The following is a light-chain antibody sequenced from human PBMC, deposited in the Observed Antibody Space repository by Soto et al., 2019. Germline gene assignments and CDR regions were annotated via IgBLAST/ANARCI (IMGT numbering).Light chain of an antibody. V-gene: IGLV3-21*02. Sequence: SYELTQPPSVSVAPGQTARITCGGNNIGTKSVHWYQQKPGQAPVLVVYDDYDRPSWIPERFSGSNSGNTATLTINRVEAGDEADYYCQVWDSGSDLFGGGTKLTVL. J-gene: IGLJ2*01. CDR3: QVWDSGSDL. CDR2: DDY. CDR1: NIGTKS.